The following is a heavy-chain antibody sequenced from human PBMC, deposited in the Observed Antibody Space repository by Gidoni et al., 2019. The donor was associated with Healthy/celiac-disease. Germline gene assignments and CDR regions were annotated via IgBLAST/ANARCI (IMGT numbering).Heavy chain of an antibody. J-gene: IGHJ6*02. CDR1: GFPFICYA. CDR2: ISYDGSNK. V-gene: IGHV3-30-3*01. D-gene: IGHD4-17*01. CDR3: ARVDDDYGDYNYYGMDV. Sequence: QVQLVESGGGVVQPGRSLSLSCAASGFPFICYAMHWVRQAPGKGLEWVAVISYDGSNKYYADSVKGRFTISRDNSKNTLYLQMNSLRAEDTAVYYCARVDDDYGDYNYYGMDVWGQGTTVTVSS.